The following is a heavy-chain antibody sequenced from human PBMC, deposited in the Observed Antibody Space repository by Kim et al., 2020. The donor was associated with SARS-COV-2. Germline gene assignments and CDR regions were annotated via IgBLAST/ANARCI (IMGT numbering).Heavy chain of an antibody. J-gene: IGHJ5*02. CDR3: AKDRLAVTGSPRFDP. D-gene: IGHD6-19*01. CDR1: GFTFSSYA. Sequence: GGSLRLSCAASGFTFSSYAMSWVRQAPGKGLEWVSVISGSGSNTYYADSVKGRFTISRDNSENTLYLQMNSLRAEDTAVYYCAKDRLAVTGSPRFDPWGQGTLVTVSS. V-gene: IGHV3-23*01. CDR2: ISGSGSNT.